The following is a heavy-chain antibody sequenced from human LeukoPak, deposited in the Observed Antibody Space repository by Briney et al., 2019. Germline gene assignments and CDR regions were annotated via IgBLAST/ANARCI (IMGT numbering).Heavy chain of an antibody. D-gene: IGHD6-19*01. CDR1: GFTFSTYA. J-gene: IGHJ4*02. V-gene: IGHV3-30*07. CDR2: ISYDGTNK. Sequence: PGGSLRLSCAASGFTFSTYAIHWVRQAPGKGLEWVAVISYDGTNKNYADSVKGRFTISRDNAKDSLYLQVNSLRAEDTAVYYCARIPAVAPADYWGQGTLVTVSS. CDR3: ARIPAVAPADY.